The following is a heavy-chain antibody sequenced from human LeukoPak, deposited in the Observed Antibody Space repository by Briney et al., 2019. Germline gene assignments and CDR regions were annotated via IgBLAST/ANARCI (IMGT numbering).Heavy chain of an antibody. CDR2: ISATGDST. Sequence: GGTLRLSCAASGFTFSSYGMSWVRQAPGKGLEWVSTISATGDSTYYADSVKGRFTISRDNSKNTLYLQMNNLRVEDTAVYYCAKDSRVVVVPATIEYWGRGTLVTVSS. D-gene: IGHD2-2*02. CDR3: AKDSRVVVVPATIEY. V-gene: IGHV3-23*01. CDR1: GFTFSSYG. J-gene: IGHJ4*02.